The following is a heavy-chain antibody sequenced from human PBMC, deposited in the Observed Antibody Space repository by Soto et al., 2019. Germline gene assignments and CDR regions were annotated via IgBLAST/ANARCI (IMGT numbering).Heavy chain of an antibody. Sequence: PSETLCLTCTVSGGSXXSSRXXXXXXXXXXVKGLEWIASIKYSGTTFYTPSLKSRVTLSVDTSKNQFALKLSSATAAETAVYFCARHGITGSYYAAFDIWGQGTMVTVSS. D-gene: IGHD1-26*01. CDR1: GGSXXSSRXX. CDR2: IKYSGTT. V-gene: IGHV4-39*01. J-gene: IGHJ3*02. CDR3: ARHGITGSYYAAFDI.